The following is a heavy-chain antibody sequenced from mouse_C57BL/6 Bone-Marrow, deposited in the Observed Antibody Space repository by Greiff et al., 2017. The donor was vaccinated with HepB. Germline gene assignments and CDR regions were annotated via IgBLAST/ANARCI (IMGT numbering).Heavy chain of an antibody. D-gene: IGHD3-2*02. V-gene: IGHV1-55*01. CDR1: GYTFTSYW. Sequence: QVQLQQPGAELVKPGASVKMSCKASGYTFTSYWITWVKQRPGQGLEWIGDIYPGSGSTNYNEKFKSKATLTVDTSSSTAYMQLSSLTSEDSAVYYCARGDSSVLYAMDYWGQGTSVTVSS. CDR3: ARGDSSVLYAMDY. J-gene: IGHJ4*01. CDR2: IYPGSGST.